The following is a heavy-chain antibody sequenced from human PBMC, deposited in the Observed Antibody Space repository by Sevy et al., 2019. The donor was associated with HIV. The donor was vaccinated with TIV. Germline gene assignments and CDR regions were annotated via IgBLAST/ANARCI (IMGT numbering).Heavy chain of an antibody. J-gene: IGHJ6*02. CDR2: VSFDGSDK. CDR1: GFILRNYV. V-gene: IGHV3-30-3*01. CDR3: ARDQAGPSDDYYYYYGMDL. Sequence: GGSLRLSCAASGFILRNYVMHWVRQAPGKGLEWEAAVSFDGSDKFYADSVKGRFTISRDNSKNRLYLQTNSLRAEDTAVYYCARDQAGPSDDYYYYYGMDLWGQGTTVTVSS. D-gene: IGHD3-10*01.